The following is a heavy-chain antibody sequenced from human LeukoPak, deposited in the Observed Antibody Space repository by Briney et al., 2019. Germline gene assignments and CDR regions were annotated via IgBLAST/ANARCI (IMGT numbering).Heavy chain of an antibody. Sequence: ASVKVSCKASGYTFTGFYIHWVRQAPGQGLEWMGWTNPNSGATNYAQKFQGRVTMTRDTSISTAYMELSRLRSDDTAVFHCAKGPSPPRFYYYMDVWGKGTTVTVSS. CDR3: AKGPSPPRFYYYMDV. CDR2: TNPNSGAT. CDR1: GYTFTGFY. J-gene: IGHJ6*03. V-gene: IGHV1-2*02. D-gene: IGHD3-16*01.